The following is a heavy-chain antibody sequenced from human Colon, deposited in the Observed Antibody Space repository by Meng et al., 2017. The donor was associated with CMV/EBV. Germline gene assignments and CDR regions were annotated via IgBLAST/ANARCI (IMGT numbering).Heavy chain of an antibody. CDR2: ISSSSSYI. CDR3: ARDSNDYSDYAHWFDT. V-gene: IGHV3-21*01. J-gene: IGHJ5*02. CDR1: GFTFSSYS. D-gene: IGHD4-11*01. Sequence: GGSLRLSCAASGFTFSSYSMNWVRQAPGKGLEWVSSISSSSSYIYYADSVKGRFTISRDNAKNSVYLQMNSLRAEDTAVYYCARDSNDYSDYAHWFDTWGQGTLVTVSS.